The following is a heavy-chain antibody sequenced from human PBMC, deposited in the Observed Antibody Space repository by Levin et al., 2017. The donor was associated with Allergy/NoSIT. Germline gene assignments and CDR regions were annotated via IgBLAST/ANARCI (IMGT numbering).Heavy chain of an antibody. D-gene: IGHD3-10*01. J-gene: IGHJ4*02. CDR1: GYTFTGYY. CDR3: AGDREKTMVRGETFGY. V-gene: IGHV1-2*02. Sequence: GESLKISCKASGYTFTGYYMHWVRQAPGQGPEWMGLINPNSGGTNYAQKFQGRVTMTRDTSISTAYMELSRLRSDDTAVYCWAGDREKTMVRGETFGYWGQGTLVTVSS. CDR2: INPNSGGT.